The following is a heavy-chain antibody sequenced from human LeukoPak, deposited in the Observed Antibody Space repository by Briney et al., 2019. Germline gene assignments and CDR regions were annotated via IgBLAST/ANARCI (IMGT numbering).Heavy chain of an antibody. J-gene: IGHJ4*02. CDR1: GFTFSSYA. D-gene: IGHD6-13*01. CDR2: VTGNGDNT. Sequence: GGSLRLSCAASGFTFSSYAMSWVRQAPGKGLEWVSSVTGNGDNTFHADSVKGRFTISRDNSKNTLYLQMNSLRAEDTAVYYCANAPVYSSSWYGFYYWGQGTQVTVSS. V-gene: IGHV3-23*01. CDR3: ANAPVYSSSWYGFYY.